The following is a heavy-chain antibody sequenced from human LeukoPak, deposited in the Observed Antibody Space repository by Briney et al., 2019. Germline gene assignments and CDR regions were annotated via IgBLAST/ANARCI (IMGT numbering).Heavy chain of an antibody. D-gene: IGHD3-10*01. J-gene: IGHJ4*02. CDR3: ARGDYFISGNYYVFDY. V-gene: IGHV4-34*01. CDR1: GGSFSGYY. CDR2: INHSGST. Sequence: PSETLSLTCAVYGGSFSGYYWSWIRQPPGKGLEWIGEINHSGSTNYNPSLKSRVTISVDTSKNQFSLKLSSVTAADTAVYYCARGDYFISGNYYVFDYWGQGTLVTVSS.